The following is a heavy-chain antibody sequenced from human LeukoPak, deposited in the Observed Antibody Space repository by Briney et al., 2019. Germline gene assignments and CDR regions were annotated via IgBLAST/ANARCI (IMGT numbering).Heavy chain of an antibody. J-gene: IGHJ4*02. Sequence: GGSLRLSCAASGFTVSSNYMSWVRQAPGKGLEWVSVIYSGGSTYYADSVKGRFTISRDNSKNTLYLQMNSLRAEDTAVYYCASLGRPTYYYDSSGYYPAGWGQGTLVTVSS. CDR1: GFTVSSNY. CDR2: IYSGGST. CDR3: ASLGRPTYYYDSSGYYPAG. V-gene: IGHV3-53*01. D-gene: IGHD3-22*01.